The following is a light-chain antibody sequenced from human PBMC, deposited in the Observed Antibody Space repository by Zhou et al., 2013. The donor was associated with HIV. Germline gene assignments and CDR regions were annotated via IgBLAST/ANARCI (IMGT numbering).Light chain of an antibody. CDR2: GAS. CDR1: QIITNNQ. CDR3: QQYADSQMYT. J-gene: IGKJ2*01. V-gene: IGKV3-20*01. Sequence: EIVLTQFPGTLSLSPGERATLSCRASQIITNNQLAWYQQKPGQAPRLLISGASSRAAGIPDRFSGSGSGTDFTLTISRLEPEDFAVYSCQQYADSQMYTFGQGTKLEI.